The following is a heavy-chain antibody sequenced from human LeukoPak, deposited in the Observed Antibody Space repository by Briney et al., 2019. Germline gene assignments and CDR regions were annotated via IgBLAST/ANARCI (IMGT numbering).Heavy chain of an antibody. Sequence: GGSLRLSCPASGFTFSSYAMSWVRQAPGKGLEWVSSISDSGSGTYYADSVKGRFTISRDNSKNTLYLQMNSLRTEDTAVYYCAKRTDTSGNRGGALDIWGQGTMVAVSS. J-gene: IGHJ3*02. CDR2: ISDSGSGT. D-gene: IGHD3-22*01. V-gene: IGHV3-23*01. CDR1: GFTFSSYA. CDR3: AKRTDTSGNRGGALDI.